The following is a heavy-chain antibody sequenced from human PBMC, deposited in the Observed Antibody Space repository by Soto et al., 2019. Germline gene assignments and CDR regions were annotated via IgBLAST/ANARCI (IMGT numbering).Heavy chain of an antibody. D-gene: IGHD3-22*01. CDR3: AKEPYYYDSSGHPSPFDP. V-gene: IGHV3-30*18. J-gene: IGHJ5*02. CDR2: ISYGGSNK. CDR1: GFTFSSYG. Sequence: GGSLRLSCAASGFTFSSYGMHWVRQAPGKGLEWVAVISYGGSNKYYADSVKGRFTISRDNSKNTLYLQMNSLRAEDTAVYYCAKEPYYYDSSGHPSPFDPWGQGTLVTVSS.